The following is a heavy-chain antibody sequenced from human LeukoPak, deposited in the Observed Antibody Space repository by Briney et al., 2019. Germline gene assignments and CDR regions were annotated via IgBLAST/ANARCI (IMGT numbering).Heavy chain of an antibody. D-gene: IGHD4-17*01. CDR3: ARERGDYRNFDY. V-gene: IGHV3-21*01. Sequence: PGGSLRLSCAASGFTFSSYSMNWVRQAPGKGLEWVSSISSRSSYIYYADSVKGRFTISRDNAKNSLYLQMNSLRAEHTAVYYCARERGDYRNFDYWGQGTLVTVSS. CDR2: ISSRSSYI. CDR1: GFTFSSYS. J-gene: IGHJ4*02.